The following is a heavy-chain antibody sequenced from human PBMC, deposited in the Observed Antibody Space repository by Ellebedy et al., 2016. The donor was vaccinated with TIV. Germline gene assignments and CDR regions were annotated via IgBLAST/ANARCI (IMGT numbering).Heavy chain of an antibody. CDR3: AKMGYDFWSGPPNWFDP. V-gene: IGHV3-23*01. J-gene: IGHJ5*02. CDR2: ISGTGESR. D-gene: IGHD3-3*01. CDR1: GFSFSNSA. Sequence: GESLKISCAASGFSFSNSAMSWVRQAPGKGLEWVSSISGTGESRYYADSVKGRFTFSRDNSKNTLYLQMNSLRAEDTAVYYCAKMGYDFWSGPPNWFDPWGQGTLVSVSS.